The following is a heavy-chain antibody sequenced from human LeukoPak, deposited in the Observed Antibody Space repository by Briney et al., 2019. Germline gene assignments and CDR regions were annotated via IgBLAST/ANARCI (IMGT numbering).Heavy chain of an antibody. J-gene: IGHJ4*02. D-gene: IGHD3-16*01. CDR1: GGSISSYY. CDR2: IYYSGST. Sequence: PSETLSLTCTVSGGSISSYYWSWIRQPPGKGLEWIGYIYYSGSTNYNPSLKSRVTISVDTSKNQFSLKLSSVTAADTAVYYCARGYYDYVWGSLLAPPEFDYWGQGTLVTVSS. V-gene: IGHV4-59*01. CDR3: ARGYYDYVWGSLLAPPEFDY.